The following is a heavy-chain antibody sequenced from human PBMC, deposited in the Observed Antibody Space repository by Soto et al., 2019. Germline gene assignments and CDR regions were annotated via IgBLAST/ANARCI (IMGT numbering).Heavy chain of an antibody. D-gene: IGHD1-1*01. Sequence: SETLSLTCTVSGASISCFYWSWIRKSAGKGLEWIGRIYATGTTDYNPSLKSRVMMSVDTSKKQFSLKLRSVTAADTAVYYCVRDGTKTLRDWFDPWGQGSSVTSPQ. V-gene: IGHV4-4*07. CDR3: VRDGTKTLRDWFDP. J-gene: IGHJ5*02. CDR1: GASISCFY. CDR2: IYATGTT.